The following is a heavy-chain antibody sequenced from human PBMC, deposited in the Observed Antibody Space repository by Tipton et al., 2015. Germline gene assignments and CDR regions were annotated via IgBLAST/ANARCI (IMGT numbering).Heavy chain of an antibody. CDR3: ARARGRHGGLFDS. D-gene: IGHD4-23*01. CDR1: GFTFYSYW. V-gene: IGHV3-7*03. J-gene: IGHJ4*02. Sequence: SLRLSCAASGFTFYSYWMNWVRQAPGKGLEWVANIKQDGSEKNYVDSVKGRFTISRDNAKSSLYLQLNSLRPEDTAVYYCARARGRHGGLFDSWGQGTLVTVSS. CDR2: IKQDGSEK.